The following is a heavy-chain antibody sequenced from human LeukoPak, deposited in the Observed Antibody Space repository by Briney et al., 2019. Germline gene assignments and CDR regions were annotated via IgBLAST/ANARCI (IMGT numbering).Heavy chain of an antibody. CDR3: ARTRAGWGPFDY. V-gene: IGHV3-30*03. J-gene: IGHJ4*02. CDR2: ISYDGSNK. CDR1: GLTFSRQG. Sequence: PGGSLRLSCAASGLTFSRQGMHWVRQAPGKGLEWLAVISYDGSNKYYADSVKGRFTISRDNSKNTLYLQMNSLRAEDTAVYYCARTRAGWGPFDYWGQGTLVTVSS. D-gene: IGHD7-27*01.